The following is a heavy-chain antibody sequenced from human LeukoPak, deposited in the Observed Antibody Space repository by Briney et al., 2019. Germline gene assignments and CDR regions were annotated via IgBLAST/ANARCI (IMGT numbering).Heavy chain of an antibody. CDR2: ISAYNGNT. D-gene: IGHD1-26*01. V-gene: IGHV1-18*01. J-gene: IGHJ4*02. CDR1: GGIFSSYA. Sequence: ASVKVSCKASGGIFSSYAISWVRQAPGQGLEWMGWISAYNGNTNYAQKFQGRVTMTTDTSTNTAYMELRSLRSDDTAIYYCARARGGTYGSFDYWGQGTLVTVSS. CDR3: ARARGGTYGSFDY.